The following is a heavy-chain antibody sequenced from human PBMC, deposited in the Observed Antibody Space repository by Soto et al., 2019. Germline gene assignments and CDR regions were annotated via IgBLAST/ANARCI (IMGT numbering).Heavy chain of an antibody. J-gene: IGHJ4*02. Sequence: QITLKESGPTLVKPTQTLTLTCTFSGFSLSTSGVGVGWIRQPPGKALEWLALIYWDDNKRYSPSLKSRLTITTDTSTHHVVLTLPNMDPVDTATSYCAHRYSSGWLDYWGQGTLVTVSS. CDR3: AHRYSSGWLDY. V-gene: IGHV2-5*02. D-gene: IGHD6-19*01. CDR2: IYWDDNK. CDR1: GFSLSTSGVG.